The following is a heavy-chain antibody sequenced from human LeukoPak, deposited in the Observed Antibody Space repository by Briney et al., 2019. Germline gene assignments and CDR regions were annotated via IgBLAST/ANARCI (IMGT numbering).Heavy chain of an antibody. CDR3: ARASKGDIIFDF. CDR1: GYSFSTYW. D-gene: IGHD2-21*02. J-gene: IGHJ4*02. Sequence: GESLKISCQGSGYSFSTYWISWVRQMPGKGLEWMGVIYPDDSDIRYGPSFQGLVTISGDKSKNTAYLQWTSLKASDTAVYYCARASKGDIIFDFWGQGTLVTVSS. V-gene: IGHV5-51*01. CDR2: IYPDDSDI.